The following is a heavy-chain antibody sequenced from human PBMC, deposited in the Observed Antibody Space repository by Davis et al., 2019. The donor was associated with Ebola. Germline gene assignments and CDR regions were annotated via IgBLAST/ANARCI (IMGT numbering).Heavy chain of an antibody. CDR1: GFTVSSNY. CDR2: IYSGGST. D-gene: IGHD3-3*01. CDR3: ARDDFWSGYTPYYYGMDV. V-gene: IGHV3-53*01. J-gene: IGHJ6*02. Sequence: GGSLRLSCAASGFTVSSNYMSWVRQAPGKGLEWVSVIYSGGSTYYADSVKGRFTISRDNSKNTLYLQMNSLRAEDTAVYYCARDDFWSGYTPYYYGMDVWGQGTTVTVSS.